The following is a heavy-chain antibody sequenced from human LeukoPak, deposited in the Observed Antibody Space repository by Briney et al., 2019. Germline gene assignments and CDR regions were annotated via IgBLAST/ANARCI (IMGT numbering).Heavy chain of an antibody. CDR3: ARDRSGYEGGDY. D-gene: IGHD5-12*01. Sequence: ASVKVSCKASGYTFTCYYMHWVRQAPGQWLDWMGWINPNSGGTNYAQKFQGRVTMTRDTSISTAYMELSRLTSDDTAVYYCARDRSGYEGGDYWGQGTLVTVSS. CDR1: GYTFTCYY. J-gene: IGHJ4*02. CDR2: INPNSGGT. V-gene: IGHV1-2*02.